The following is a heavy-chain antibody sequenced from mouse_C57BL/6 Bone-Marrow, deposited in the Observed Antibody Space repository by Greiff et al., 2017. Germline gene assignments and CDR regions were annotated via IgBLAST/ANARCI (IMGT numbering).Heavy chain of an antibody. CDR2: ISYDGSN. CDR3: ARDFGYYGFDY. Sequence: EVKLEESGPGLVKPSQSLSLTCSVTGYSITSGYYWNWIRQFPGNKLEWMGYISYDGSNNYNPSLKNRISITRDTSKNQFFLKLNSVTTEDTATYYCARDFGYYGFDYWGQGTTLTVSS. V-gene: IGHV3-6*01. D-gene: IGHD2-3*01. J-gene: IGHJ2*01. CDR1: GYSITSGYY.